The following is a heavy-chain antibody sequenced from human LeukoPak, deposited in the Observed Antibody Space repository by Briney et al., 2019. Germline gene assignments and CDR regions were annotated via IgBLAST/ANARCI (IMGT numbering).Heavy chain of an antibody. CDR2: IIPIFGIA. D-gene: IGHD3-22*01. Sequence: SVKVSCKASGGTFSSYAISWVRQAPGQGLEWMGRIIPIFGIANYAQKFQGRVTIAADKSTSTAYMELSSPRSEDTAVYYCAITGGYSSGYYFDYWGQGTLVTVSS. CDR1: GGTFSSYA. V-gene: IGHV1-69*04. J-gene: IGHJ4*02. CDR3: AITGGYSSGYYFDY.